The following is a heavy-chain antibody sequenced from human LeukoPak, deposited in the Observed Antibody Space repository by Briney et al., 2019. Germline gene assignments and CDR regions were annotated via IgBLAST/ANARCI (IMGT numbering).Heavy chain of an antibody. Sequence: ASVKVSCKASGYTFTSYDINWVRQATGQGLEWMGWMNPNSGNADYVQKFQGRVTMTRSTSVGIAYMELSSLRSEDTAVYFCARASWDNYNYAMDVWGQGTTVTVSS. D-gene: IGHD1-26*01. CDR3: ARASWDNYNYAMDV. CDR2: MNPNSGNA. CDR1: GYTFTSYD. V-gene: IGHV1-8*01. J-gene: IGHJ6*02.